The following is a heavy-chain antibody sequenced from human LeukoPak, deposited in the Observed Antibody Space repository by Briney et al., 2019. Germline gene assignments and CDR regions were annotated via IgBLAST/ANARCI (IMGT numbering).Heavy chain of an antibody. V-gene: IGHV4-4*07. D-gene: IGHD1-26*01. Sequence: SDTLSLTCTVSGGSISSYYWSWIRQPAGKGLEWIGLFYTSGSTNYNPSLKSRVTMSLDTSNNQFSLNLRSVTAADTAVYYCAKSYYGNYFDYWGQGTLVTVSS. J-gene: IGHJ4*02. CDR1: GGSISSYY. CDR2: FYTSGST. CDR3: AKSYYGNYFDY.